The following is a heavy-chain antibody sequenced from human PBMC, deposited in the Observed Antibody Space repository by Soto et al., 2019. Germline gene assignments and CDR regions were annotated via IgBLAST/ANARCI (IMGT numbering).Heavy chain of an antibody. CDR2: IYAGGYT. Sequence: GSLRLSCTAPDFSVTSTYMSWVRQAPGKGLEWVSLIYAGGYTSYADSVKGRFTVSRDNSNNTLFLQLNSLRVEDTAVYYCARGTWGISWPNFFDYWGQGVLVTVSS. D-gene: IGHD6-13*01. CDR1: DFSVTSTY. CDR3: ARGTWGISWPNFFDY. J-gene: IGHJ4*02. V-gene: IGHV3-53*01.